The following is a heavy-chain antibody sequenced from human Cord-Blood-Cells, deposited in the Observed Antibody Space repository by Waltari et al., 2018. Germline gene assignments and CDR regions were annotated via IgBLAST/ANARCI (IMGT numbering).Heavy chain of an antibody. V-gene: IGHV3-9*01. D-gene: IGHD6-6*01. CDR2: ISWNSGSI. CDR3: AKPLSSSSSGFNDAFDI. Sequence: EVQLVESGGGLVQPGRSLRLSCAASGFTFDDYAMHCVRHAPGKGLEWVSGISWNSGSIGYADSVKGRFTISRDNAKNSLYLQMNSLRAEDTALYYCAKPLSSSSSGFNDAFDIWGQGTMVTVSS. CDR1: GFTFDDYA. J-gene: IGHJ3*02.